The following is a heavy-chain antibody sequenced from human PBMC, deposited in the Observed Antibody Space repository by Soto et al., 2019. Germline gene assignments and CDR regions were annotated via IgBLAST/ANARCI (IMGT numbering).Heavy chain of an antibody. J-gene: IGHJ4*02. CDR2: INHSGST. V-gene: IGHV4-34*01. CDR3: ARGLIDY. CDR1: GGSFSGYY. Sequence: ETLSLTCAVYGGSFSGYYWSWIRQPPGKGLEWIGEINHSGSTNYNPSLKSRVTISVDTSKNQFSLKLSSVTAADTAVYYCARGLIDYWGQGTLVTVSS. D-gene: IGHD3-16*01.